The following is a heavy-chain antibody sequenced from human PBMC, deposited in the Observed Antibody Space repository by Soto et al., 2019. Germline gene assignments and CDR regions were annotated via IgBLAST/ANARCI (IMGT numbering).Heavy chain of an antibody. D-gene: IGHD6-13*01. J-gene: IGHJ6*02. V-gene: IGHV4-34*01. Sequence: SETLSLTCAVYGGSFSGYYWSWIRQPPGKGLEWIGEINHSGSTNYNPSLKSRVTISVDTSKSQFSLKLSSVTAADTAVYYCARGRGGIAAAGKKYYYYGMDVWGQGTTVTVSS. CDR2: INHSGST. CDR3: ARGRGGIAAAGKKYYYYGMDV. CDR1: GGSFSGYY.